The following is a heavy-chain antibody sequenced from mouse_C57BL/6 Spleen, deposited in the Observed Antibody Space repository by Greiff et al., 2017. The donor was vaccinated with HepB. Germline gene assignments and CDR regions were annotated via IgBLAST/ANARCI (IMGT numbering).Heavy chain of an antibody. CDR2: IRSKSSNYAT. CDR3: VRDGIYDGYYVGGFFFDY. D-gene: IGHD2-3*01. Sequence: EVNLVESGGGLVQPKGSLKLSCAASGFTFNTYAIHWVRQAPGKGLEWVARIRSKSSNYATYYADSVKDRFTIARDDSQSMLYLQMNNLKTEDTAIYYCVRDGIYDGYYVGGFFFDYWGQGTTLTVSS. J-gene: IGHJ2*01. CDR1: GFTFNTYA. V-gene: IGHV10-3*01.